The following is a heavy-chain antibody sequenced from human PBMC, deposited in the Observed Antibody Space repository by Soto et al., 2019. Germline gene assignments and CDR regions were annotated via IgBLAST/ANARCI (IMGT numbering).Heavy chain of an antibody. Sequence: QVQLQQWGAGLLKPSETLSLTCAVYGGSFSGYYWSWIRQPPGKGLEWIGEINHSGSTNYNPSLKSRVTISVDTSKNQFSLKLCSVTAADTAVYYCAGRIAAAGTQYMDVWGKGTTVTVSS. CDR2: INHSGST. V-gene: IGHV4-34*01. CDR1: GGSFSGYY. D-gene: IGHD6-13*01. J-gene: IGHJ6*03. CDR3: AGRIAAAGTQYMDV.